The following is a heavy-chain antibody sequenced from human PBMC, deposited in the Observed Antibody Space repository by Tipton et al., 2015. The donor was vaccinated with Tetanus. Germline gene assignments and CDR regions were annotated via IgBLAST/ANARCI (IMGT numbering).Heavy chain of an antibody. J-gene: IGHJ4*02. CDR2: IYYSGST. V-gene: IGHV4-59*12. CDR3: ARANGPGSYLDY. D-gene: IGHD2-8*01. CDR1: GGSISPYY. Sequence: TLSLTCTVSGGSISPYYWSWIRQPPGKGLEWIGYIYYSGSTNYNPSLKSRVTISVDTSKNQFSLKLSSVTAADTAVYYCARANGPGSYLDYWGQGTLVTVSS.